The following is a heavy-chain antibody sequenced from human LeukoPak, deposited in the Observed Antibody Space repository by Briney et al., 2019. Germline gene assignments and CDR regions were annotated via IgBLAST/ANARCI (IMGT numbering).Heavy chain of an antibody. V-gene: IGHV3-53*01. D-gene: IGHD4-11*01. CDR2: IYSGGST. J-gene: IGHJ5*02. Sequence: GGSLRLSCAASGFTVSTNYMSWVRQTPGKGLQWVSVIYSGGSTYYADSVKGRFAISRDNSKNTLYLQMNSLRAEDTAVYYCASRATVTTDRFWFDPWGQGTLVTVSS. CDR1: GFTVSTNY. CDR3: ASRATVTTDRFWFDP.